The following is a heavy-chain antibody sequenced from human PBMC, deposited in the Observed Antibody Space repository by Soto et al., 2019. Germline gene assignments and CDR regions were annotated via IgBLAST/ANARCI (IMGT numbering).Heavy chain of an antibody. CDR2: IIPILGIA. CDR1: GYTFTSYG. Sequence: ASVKVSCKASGYTFTSYGISWVRQAPGQGLEWMGRIIPILGIANYAQKFQGRVTITADKSTSTAYMELSSLRSEDTAVYYCARDMGATHYYYYGMDVWGQGTTVTVSS. J-gene: IGHJ6*02. V-gene: IGHV1-69*04. CDR3: ARDMGATHYYYYGMDV. D-gene: IGHD1-26*01.